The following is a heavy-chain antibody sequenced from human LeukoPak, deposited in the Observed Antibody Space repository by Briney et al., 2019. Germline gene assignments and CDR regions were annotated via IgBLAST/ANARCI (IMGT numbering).Heavy chain of an antibody. V-gene: IGHV1-46*01. J-gene: IGHJ4*02. CDR3: ARDQEGFDY. CDR1: GYTFTSYA. CDR2: IYPRDGST. Sequence: ASVKVSCKASGYTFTSYAMHWVRQAPGQGLEWMGMIYPRDGSTSYAQKFQGRVTVTRDTSTSTVHMELSGLRSEDTAVYYCARDQEGFDYWGQGTLVTVSS.